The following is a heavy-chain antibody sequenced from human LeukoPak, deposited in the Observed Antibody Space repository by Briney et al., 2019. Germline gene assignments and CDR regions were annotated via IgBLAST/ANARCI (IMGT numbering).Heavy chain of an antibody. V-gene: IGHV1-46*01. J-gene: IGHJ4*02. CDR3: ARDQEGFDY. CDR1: GYTFTSYA. CDR2: IYPRDGST. Sequence: ASVKVSCKASGYTFTSYAMHWVRQAPGQGLEWMGMIYPRDGSTSYAQKFQGRVTVTRDTSTSTVHMELSGLRSEDTAVYYCARDQEGFDYWGQGTLVTVSS.